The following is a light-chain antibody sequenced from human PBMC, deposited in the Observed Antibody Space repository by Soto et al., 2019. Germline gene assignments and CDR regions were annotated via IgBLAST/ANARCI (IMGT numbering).Light chain of an antibody. V-gene: IGKV3-15*01. CDR2: GAS. CDR1: QSIGDT. Sequence: ETVMTQSPATLSVSPGGRATLSFRASQSIGDTLAWYQQKPGQAPRLLIHGASTRATGFPARFSGSGSGTDFTLTISSLQSEDFAIYYCQQYNNWPWTFGQGTKVDIK. J-gene: IGKJ1*01. CDR3: QQYNNWPWT.